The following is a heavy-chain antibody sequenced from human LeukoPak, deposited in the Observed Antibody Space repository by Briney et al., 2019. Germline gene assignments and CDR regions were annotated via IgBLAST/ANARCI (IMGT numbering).Heavy chain of an antibody. CDR1: GGSISSSSYY. CDR2: IYYSGST. Sequence: SETLSLTCTVSGGSISSSSYYWGWIRQPPGKGLEWIGSIYYSGSTYYNPSLKSRVTISVDTSKNQFSLKLSSVTAADTAVYYCAREFAYYDPPESWFDPWGQGTLVTVSS. D-gene: IGHD3-22*01. CDR3: AREFAYYDPPESWFDP. J-gene: IGHJ5*02. V-gene: IGHV4-39*02.